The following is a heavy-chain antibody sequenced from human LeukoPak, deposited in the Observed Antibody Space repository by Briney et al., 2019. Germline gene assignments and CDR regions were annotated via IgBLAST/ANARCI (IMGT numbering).Heavy chain of an antibody. CDR2: IYYSGST. CDR1: GGSISNYY. V-gene: IGHV4-59*08. J-gene: IGHJ4*02. D-gene: IGHD2-15*01. CDR3: ARTYCSGGSCYLDY. Sequence: PSETLSLTCTVSGGSISNYYWSWIRQPPGKGLEWIGYIYYSGSTNYNPSLKSRVTISVDTSKNQFSLKLSSVTALDTAVYYCARTYCSGGSCYLDYWGQGTLVTVSS.